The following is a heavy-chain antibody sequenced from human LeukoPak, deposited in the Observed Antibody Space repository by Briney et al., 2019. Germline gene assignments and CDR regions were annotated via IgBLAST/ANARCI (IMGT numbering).Heavy chain of an antibody. V-gene: IGHV1-69*01. D-gene: IGHD3-16*01. J-gene: IGHJ4*02. CDR3: ARGDYTYYFDY. CDR2: IIPIFGTA. CDR1: VGTFSSYA. Sequence: GASVKVSFKSSVGTFSSYAISGVRQAPGQRRAGMGGIIPIFGTANYAQKFQGRVTITADESTSTAYMELSSLRSEDTAVCYCARGDYTYYFDYWGQGTLVTVSS.